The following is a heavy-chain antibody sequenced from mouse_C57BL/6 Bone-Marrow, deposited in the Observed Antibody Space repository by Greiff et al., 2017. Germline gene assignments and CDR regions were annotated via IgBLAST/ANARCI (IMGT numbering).Heavy chain of an antibody. J-gene: IGHJ3*01. CDR2: IDPENGDT. Sequence: EVKVEESGAELVRPGASVKLSCTASGFNIKDDYMHWVKQRPEQGLEWIGWIDPENGDTEYASKFQGKATIKADTSSNPAYLQLSSLTSEDTAVYYCTTDWDWFAYCGQGTLVTVSA. CDR1: GFNIKDDY. V-gene: IGHV14-4*01. CDR3: TTDWDWFAY. D-gene: IGHD4-1*01.